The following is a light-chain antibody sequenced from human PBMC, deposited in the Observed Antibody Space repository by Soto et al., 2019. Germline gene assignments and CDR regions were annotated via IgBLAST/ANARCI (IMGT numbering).Light chain of an antibody. CDR1: SSDVGDFNY. CDR3: CSYAGSYKWV. CDR2: DVT. V-gene: IGLV2-11*01. Sequence: QSALTQPRSVSGSPGQSVTISCTGTSSDVGDFNYVSWHQQSPGKAPKLMIYDVTKRPSGVPDRFSGSKSGNTASLTISGLQGEDEADYYCCSYAGSYKWVFGGGTKLTVL. J-gene: IGLJ3*02.